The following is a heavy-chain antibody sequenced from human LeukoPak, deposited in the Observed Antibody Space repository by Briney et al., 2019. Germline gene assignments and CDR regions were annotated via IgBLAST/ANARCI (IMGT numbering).Heavy chain of an antibody. D-gene: IGHD2-2*01. CDR1: GGSISSSSYY. V-gene: IGHV4-61*02. CDR3: ARGLSSTSCCEEDWFDP. Sequence: SETLSLTCTVSGGSISSSSYYWSWIRQPAGKGLEWIGRIYTSGSTNYNPSLKSRVTISVDTSKNQFSLKLSSVTAADTAVYYCARGLSSTSCCEEDWFDPWGQGTLVTVSS. J-gene: IGHJ5*02. CDR2: IYTSGST.